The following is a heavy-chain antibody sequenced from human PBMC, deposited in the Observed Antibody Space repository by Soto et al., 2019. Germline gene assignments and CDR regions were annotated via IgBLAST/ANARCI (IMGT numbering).Heavy chain of an antibody. V-gene: IGHV3-30*18. D-gene: IGHD1-26*01. CDR1: GFTFSSYG. CDR2: ISYDGSNK. J-gene: IGHJ4*02. CDR3: ANLGFGGSYPEGY. Sequence: QVQLVESGGGVVQPGRSLRLSCAASGFTFSSYGMHWVRQAPGKGLEWVAVISYDGSNKYYADSVKGRFTISRDNSKNTLYLQMNSLRAEDTAVYYCANLGFGGSYPEGYRGQGTLVTVSS.